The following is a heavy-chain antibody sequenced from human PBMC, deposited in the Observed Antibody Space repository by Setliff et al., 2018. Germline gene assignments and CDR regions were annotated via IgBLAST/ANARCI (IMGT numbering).Heavy chain of an antibody. V-gene: IGHV4-59*01. J-gene: IGHJ4*02. CDR3: ARGGTYRYFDY. CDR1: GGSISTYY. Sequence: PSETLSLTCTVSGGSISTYYWSWIRQPPGKGLEFIGYVYYSGTTNYDPSRKSRVTMSVDTSKNQFSLKLSSVTAADTAVYYCARGGTYRYFDYWGQGTLVTVSS. CDR2: VYYSGTT.